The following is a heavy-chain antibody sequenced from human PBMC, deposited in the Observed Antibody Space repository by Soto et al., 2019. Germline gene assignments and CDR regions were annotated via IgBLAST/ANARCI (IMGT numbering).Heavy chain of an antibody. CDR1: GGSISSGGYY. Sequence: SETLSLTCTVSGGSISSGGYYWSWIRQHPGKGLEWIGYIYYSGSTYYNPSLKSRVTISVDTSKNQFSLKLRSVTAADTALYYCARVDPVAGEIDYWGQGTLVTVSS. CDR2: IYYSGST. D-gene: IGHD6-19*01. CDR3: ARVDPVAGEIDY. V-gene: IGHV4-31*03. J-gene: IGHJ4*02.